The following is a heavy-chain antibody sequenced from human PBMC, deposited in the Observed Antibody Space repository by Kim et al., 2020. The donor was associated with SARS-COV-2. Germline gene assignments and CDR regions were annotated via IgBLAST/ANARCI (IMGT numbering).Heavy chain of an antibody. Sequence: GGSLRLSCAASGFTFSSYAMSWVRQAPGKGLEWVSAISGSGGSTYYADSVKGRFTISRDNSKNTLYLQMNSLRAEDTAVYYCAKASLYYDSSGYYPPEDYWGQGTLVTVSS. CDR3: AKASLYYDSSGYYPPEDY. CDR2: ISGSGGST. V-gene: IGHV3-23*01. D-gene: IGHD3-22*01. J-gene: IGHJ4*02. CDR1: GFTFSSYA.